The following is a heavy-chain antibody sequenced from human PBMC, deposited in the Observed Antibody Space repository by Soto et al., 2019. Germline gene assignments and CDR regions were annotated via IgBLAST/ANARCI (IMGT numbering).Heavy chain of an antibody. V-gene: IGHV4-30-4*01. CDR1: GGSISSGDYY. CDR3: ASRKSSPYFDY. Sequence: SETLSLTCPVSGGSISSGDYYWSWIRQPPGKGLEWIGNIYYSGSTYYNPSLKSRVTISIDTSKNQFSLKLSSVTAADTAVYYCASRKSSPYFDYWGQGTLVTVSS. CDR2: IYYSGST. J-gene: IGHJ4*02. D-gene: IGHD3-10*01.